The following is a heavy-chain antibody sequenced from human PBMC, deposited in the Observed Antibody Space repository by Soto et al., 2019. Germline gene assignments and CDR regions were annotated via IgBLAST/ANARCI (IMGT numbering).Heavy chain of an antibody. CDR1: GGTFSSYA. CDR3: AGVLGYDYVWGSYRFDP. CDR2: IIPIFGTA. Sequence: QVQLVQSGAEVKKPGSSVKVSCKASGGTFSSYAISWVRQAPGQGLEWMGGIIPIFGTANYAQKFQGRVTITADESTSTAYRELSSGRSEDAAVYYCAGVLGYDYVWGSYRFDPWGRGTLVTVSS. J-gene: IGHJ5*02. V-gene: IGHV1-69*01. D-gene: IGHD3-16*02.